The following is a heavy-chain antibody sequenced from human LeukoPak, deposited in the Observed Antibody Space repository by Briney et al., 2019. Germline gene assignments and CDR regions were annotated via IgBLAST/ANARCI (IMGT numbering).Heavy chain of an antibody. CDR2: ISGSGGST. Sequence: PGGSLRLSRAASGFTFSSYSMNWVRQAPGKGLEWVSAISGSGGSTYYADSVKGRFTISRDNSKNTLYLQMNSLRAEDTAVYYCAKGSYGDSPYWYFNLWGRGTLVTVSS. CDR1: GFTFSSYS. V-gene: IGHV3-23*01. CDR3: AKGSYGDSPYWYFNL. D-gene: IGHD4-17*01. J-gene: IGHJ2*01.